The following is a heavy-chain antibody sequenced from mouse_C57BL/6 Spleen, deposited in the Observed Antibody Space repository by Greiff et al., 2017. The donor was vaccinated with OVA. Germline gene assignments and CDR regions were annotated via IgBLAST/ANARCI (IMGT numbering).Heavy chain of an antibody. CDR3: THYDYEAD. D-gene: IGHD2-4*01. V-gene: IGHV1-15*01. J-gene: IGHJ3*01. CDR2: IAPETGGT. CDR1: GYTFTDYE. Sequence: QVQLKQSGAELVRPGASVTLSCKASGYTFTDYEMHWVKQTPVHGLEWIGAIAPETGGTAYNQKFKGKAILTADKSSSTAYMELRSLTSEDSAVYYCTHYDYEADWGQGTLVTVAA.